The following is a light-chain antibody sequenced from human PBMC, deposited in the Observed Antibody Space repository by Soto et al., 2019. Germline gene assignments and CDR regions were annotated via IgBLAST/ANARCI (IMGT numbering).Light chain of an antibody. J-gene: IGKJ1*01. CDR2: DAS. CDR1: QSIRNS. Sequence: DIQMTQSPSTLSASIGDRDTLTCRASQSIRNSLAWYQQKPGQAPRLLIFDASRLESGVPSRLSGSGSGTEFTLTISSLQPDDFATYYCQQYSSYSLTFGQGTKVEFK. V-gene: IGKV1-5*01. CDR3: QQYSSYSLT.